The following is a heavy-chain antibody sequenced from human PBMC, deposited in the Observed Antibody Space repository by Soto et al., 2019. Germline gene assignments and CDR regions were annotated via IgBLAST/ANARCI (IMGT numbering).Heavy chain of an antibody. CDR2: IYWDDDK. Sequence: QITLKESGPTLVKPTQTLTLTCTFSGFSLSTSGVGVGWIRQPPGKALEWLALIYWDDDKRYSPSLKSRLTITKDTSKNQVVLTMTNMDPVDTATYYCAHRQDVNCSSTSCYTFDYWGQGTLVTVSS. J-gene: IGHJ4*02. CDR3: AHRQDVNCSSTSCYTFDY. CDR1: GFSLSTSGVG. D-gene: IGHD2-2*02. V-gene: IGHV2-5*02.